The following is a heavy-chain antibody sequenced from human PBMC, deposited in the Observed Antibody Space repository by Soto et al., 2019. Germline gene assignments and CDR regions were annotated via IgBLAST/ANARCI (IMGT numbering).Heavy chain of an antibody. D-gene: IGHD3-16*01. Sequence: PGGSLRLSCAASGFTFSSYWMSWVRQAPGKGLEWVANIKQDGSEQYYVDSVKGRFTISRDNAKNSLYLQMNSLRAEDTAMYYCARDRPQEKRLPAYWGQGTLVTVSS. V-gene: IGHV3-7*01. J-gene: IGHJ4*02. CDR2: IKQDGSEQ. CDR3: ARDRPQEKRLPAY. CDR1: GFTFSSYW.